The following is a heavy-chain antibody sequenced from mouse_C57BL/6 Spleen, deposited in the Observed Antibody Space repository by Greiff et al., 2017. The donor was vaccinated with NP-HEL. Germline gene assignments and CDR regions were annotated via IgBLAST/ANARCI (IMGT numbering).Heavy chain of an antibody. D-gene: IGHD1-1*01. J-gene: IGHJ2*01. CDR2: IDPETGGT. Sequence: QVQLQQSGAELVRPGASVTLSCKASGYTFTDYEMHWVKQTPVHGLEWIGAIDPETGGTAYNQKFKGKAILTADKSSSTAYMELRSLTSEDSAVYYCTRPPHYYGSSHFDYWGQGTTLTVSS. V-gene: IGHV1-15*01. CDR3: TRPPHYYGSSHFDY. CDR1: GYTFTDYE.